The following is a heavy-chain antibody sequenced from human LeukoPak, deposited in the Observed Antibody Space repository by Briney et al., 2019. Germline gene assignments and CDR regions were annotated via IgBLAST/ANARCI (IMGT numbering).Heavy chain of an antibody. CDR1: GDSISGYY. Sequence: SETLSLTCTVSGDSISGYYWSWIRQSPGKGLEWIGYIYYSGSTNYNPSLKSRVTISVDTSKNQFSLKLSSVTAADTAVYYCAKGYCSGGNCYAYSFDYWGQGTLVTVSS. CDR2: IYYSGST. J-gene: IGHJ4*02. CDR3: AKGYCSGGNCYAYSFDY. V-gene: IGHV4-59*01. D-gene: IGHD2-15*01.